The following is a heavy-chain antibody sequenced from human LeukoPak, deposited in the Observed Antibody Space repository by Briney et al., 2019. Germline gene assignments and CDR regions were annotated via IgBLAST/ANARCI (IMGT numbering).Heavy chain of an antibody. D-gene: IGHD3-22*01. J-gene: IGHJ4*02. CDR1: GYPFDNYW. V-gene: IGHV5-51*01. Sequence: GESLKISCKGSGYPFDNYWIGWVRQMPGKVLQWMGIIFPSDSNARYSPSFQGQVTVSVDKSTSTAYLQWSSLKASDTAVYYCVRQGPFYFDKAGRYPPSTTQYYFDSWGQGTLVTVSS. CDR3: VRQGPFYFDKAGRYPPSTTQYYFDS. CDR2: IFPSDSNA.